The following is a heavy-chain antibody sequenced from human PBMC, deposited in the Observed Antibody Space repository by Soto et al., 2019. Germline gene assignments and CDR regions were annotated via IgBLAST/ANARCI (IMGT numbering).Heavy chain of an antibody. V-gene: IGHV3-7*01. CDR2: IKQDGSEK. D-gene: IGHD6-6*01. Sequence: GGSLRLSCAASGFTFSSYWMSWVRQAPGKGLEWVANIKQDGSEKYYVDSVKGRFTITRDNAKNSLYLQMNSLRAEDTAVYYCARDHTSEYSSSSSYWGQGTLVTVSS. CDR1: GFTFSSYW. J-gene: IGHJ4*02. CDR3: ARDHTSEYSSSSSY.